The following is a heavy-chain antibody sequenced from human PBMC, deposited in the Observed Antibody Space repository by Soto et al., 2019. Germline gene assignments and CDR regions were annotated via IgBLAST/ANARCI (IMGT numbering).Heavy chain of an antibody. CDR2: IIPIFGTA. CDR1: GGTFSSYA. D-gene: IGHD2-21*01. Sequence: QVQLVQSGAEVKKPGSSVKVSCKASGGTFSSYAISWVRQAPGQGLEWMGGIIPIFGTANYAQKFQGRVTITADESTSTAYMERSSVRFEDTAVYYCARDCGGECSQHLPFDSLVQGTMVTVST. J-gene: IGHJ4*02. V-gene: IGHV1-69*01. CDR3: ARDCGGECSQHLPFDS.